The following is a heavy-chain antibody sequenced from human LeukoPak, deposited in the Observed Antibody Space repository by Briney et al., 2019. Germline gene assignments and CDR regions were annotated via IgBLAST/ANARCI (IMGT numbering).Heavy chain of an antibody. Sequence: GSLRLSCAASGFTLSSYAMSWVRQAPGKGLEWVSAISGSGGSTYYADSVKGRFTISRDNSKNTLYLQMNSLRAEDTAVYYCAKAGRPYYDFWSGYSPYWGQGTLVTVSS. CDR3: AKAGRPYYDFWSGYSPY. CDR2: ISGSGGST. J-gene: IGHJ4*02. V-gene: IGHV3-23*01. D-gene: IGHD3-3*01. CDR1: GFTLSSYA.